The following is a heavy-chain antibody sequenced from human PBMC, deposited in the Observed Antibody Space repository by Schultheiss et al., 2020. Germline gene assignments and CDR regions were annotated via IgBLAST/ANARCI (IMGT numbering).Heavy chain of an antibody. CDR2: ISGGSEST. Sequence: GGSLRLSCAASGFTFSSYAMSWVRQAPGKGLEWVSTISGGSESTYYADSVKGRFTISRDNSKNTLYLQMNSLRAEDTAVYYCAKDHRDIVVVVAATFHYWGQGTLVTVSS. D-gene: IGHD2-15*01. CDR3: AKDHRDIVVVVAATFHY. CDR1: GFTFSSYA. J-gene: IGHJ4*02. V-gene: IGHV3-23*01.